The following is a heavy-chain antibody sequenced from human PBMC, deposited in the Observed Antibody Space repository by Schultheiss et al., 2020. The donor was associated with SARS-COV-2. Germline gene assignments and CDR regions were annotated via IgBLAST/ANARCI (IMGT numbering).Heavy chain of an antibody. D-gene: IGHD6-6*01. Sequence: GGSLRLSCAASGFTFSSYEMNWVRQAPGKGLEWVSYISSSGSTIYYADSVKGRFTISRDNAKNSLYLQMNSLRAEDTAVYYCARCPVPARPIDYWGQGTLVTVSS. CDR1: GFTFSSYE. CDR3: ARCPVPARPIDY. J-gene: IGHJ4*02. V-gene: IGHV3-48*03. CDR2: ISSSGSTI.